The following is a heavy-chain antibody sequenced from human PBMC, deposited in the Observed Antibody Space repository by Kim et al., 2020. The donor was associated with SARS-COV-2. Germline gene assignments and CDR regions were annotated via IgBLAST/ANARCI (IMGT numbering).Heavy chain of an antibody. CDR1: GGTFSSYA. D-gene: IGHD1-7*01. J-gene: IGHJ4*02. Sequence: SVKVSCKASGGTFSSYAINWVRQATGQGLEWMGRIIPLLGMTNYAQQLQGRLTITADRSTNTAYMELSSLRFEDTAVYYCATGTTLEWFNYWGQGTLVTVSS. V-gene: IGHV1-69*04. CDR3: ATGTTLEWFNY. CDR2: IIPLLGMT.